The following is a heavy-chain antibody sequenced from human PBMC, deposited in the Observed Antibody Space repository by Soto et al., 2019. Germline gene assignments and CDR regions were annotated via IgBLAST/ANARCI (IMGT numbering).Heavy chain of an antibody. Sequence: QVQLVQSGAEVKKPGASVKVSCKASGYTFTSYGISWVRQAPGQGLEWMGWISAYNGNTNYAQKLQGRVTMTTETSTSTAYMELRSLRSDDTAVYYCARDYDFWSPDYYYYMDVWGKGTTVTVSS. CDR2: ISAYNGNT. D-gene: IGHD3-3*01. V-gene: IGHV1-18*01. CDR3: ARDYDFWSPDYYYYMDV. J-gene: IGHJ6*03. CDR1: GYTFTSYG.